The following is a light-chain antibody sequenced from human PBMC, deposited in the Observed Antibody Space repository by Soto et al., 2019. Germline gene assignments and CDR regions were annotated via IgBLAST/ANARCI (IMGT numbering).Light chain of an antibody. CDR3: NSYTSSSTYV. Sequence: QSALTQPVSVSGSPGQSIAISCTGTSSDVGGYNYVSWYQQHPGKAPKLMLYDASNRPSGVSSRFSGSKSGDTASLTISGLQAEDEADYYCNSYTSSSTYVFGTGTKVTV. CDR2: DAS. J-gene: IGLJ1*01. CDR1: SSDVGGYNY. V-gene: IGLV2-14*01.